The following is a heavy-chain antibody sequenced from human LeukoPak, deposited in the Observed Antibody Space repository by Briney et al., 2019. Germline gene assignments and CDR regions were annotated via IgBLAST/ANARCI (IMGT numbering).Heavy chain of an antibody. D-gene: IGHD6-6*01. CDR3: ASTGGIAARPPWYFDL. CDR2: IYTSGST. J-gene: IGHJ2*01. Sequence: SETLSLTCTVSGGSISSYYWSWIRQPAGKGLEWIGRIYTSGSTNYNPSLKSRVTMSVDTSKNQFSLKLSSVTAADTAVYYCASTGGIAARPPWYFDLWGRGTLVTVSS. V-gene: IGHV4-4*07. CDR1: GGSISSYY.